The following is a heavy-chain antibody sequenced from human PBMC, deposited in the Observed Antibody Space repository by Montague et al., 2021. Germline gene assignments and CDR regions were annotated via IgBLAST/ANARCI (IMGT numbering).Heavy chain of an antibody. Sequence: SLRLSCAASGFTLSSYAMGWVRQTPGKGLEWVSAIGASGDNAYYAESVKGRFTISRDISKNTLYLQMNSLGAEDTALYYCAKDHFSGGSYGGSGDMDVWGKGTTVTVS. CDR1: GFTLSSYA. CDR2: IGASGDNA. CDR3: AKDHFSGGSYGGSGDMDV. D-gene: IGHD2-15*01. V-gene: IGHV3-23*01. J-gene: IGHJ6*03.